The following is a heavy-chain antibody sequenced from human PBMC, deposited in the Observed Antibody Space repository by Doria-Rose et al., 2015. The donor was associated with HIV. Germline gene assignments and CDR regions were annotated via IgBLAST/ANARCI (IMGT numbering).Heavy chain of an antibody. J-gene: IGHJ4*02. V-gene: IGHV2-26*01. CDR3: ARIKSSRWYHKYYFDF. Sequence: QVTLKESGPVLVKPTETLTLTCTVSGVSLSSPGMGVSWIRQPPGKALEWLAYIFSDDERYYKTSLKSRLTISRGTSKSQVVLTMTDMDPVDTATYYCARIKSSRWYHKYYFDFWGQGTLVIVSA. D-gene: IGHD6-13*01. CDR1: GVSLSSPGMG. CDR2: IFSDDER.